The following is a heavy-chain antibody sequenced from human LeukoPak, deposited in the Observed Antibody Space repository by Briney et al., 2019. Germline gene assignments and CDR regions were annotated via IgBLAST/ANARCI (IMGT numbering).Heavy chain of an antibody. CDR2: ISGSGDNT. J-gene: IGHJ6*03. CDR1: GFSFRTYG. Sequence: GGTLRLSCAASGFSFRTYGMSWVRQAPGKRLEWVSGISGSGDNTHNADFVKGRFTISRDNSKNTLYPQMNSLRAEDTALYYCARDSRSAAADYYYMDVWGKGTTVTVSS. V-gene: IGHV3-23*01. D-gene: IGHD6-13*01. CDR3: ARDSRSAAADYYYMDV.